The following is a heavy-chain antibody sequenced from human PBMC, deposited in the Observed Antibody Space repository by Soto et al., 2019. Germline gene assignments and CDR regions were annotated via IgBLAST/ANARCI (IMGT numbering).Heavy chain of an antibody. CDR2: MNPGSGDT. V-gene: IGHV1-8*01. CDR1: GYTFTNNY. J-gene: IGHJ5*02. D-gene: IGHD2-8*01. CDR3: SKMAILGPVNWSDP. Sequence: ASVKASCKASGYTFTNNYVSWVRQPTGQGLEWMGWMNPGSGDTGYAQKFQGRVTMTRDISIATAYMELSSLRSDDKAIYYCSKMAILGPVNWSDPWGQGTL.